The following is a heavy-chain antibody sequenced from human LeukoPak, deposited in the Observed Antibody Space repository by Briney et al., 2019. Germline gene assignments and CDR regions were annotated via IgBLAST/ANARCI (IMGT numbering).Heavy chain of an antibody. Sequence: GGSLRLSCAASGFTFSDHYMDWVRQAPGKGLEWVGRIRNKANDYTAQYAASVKGRLTISRDDSKASVYLQMNSLKAEDTAVYYCAAQYTGTKGSFDYWGQGTLVTVSS. CDR1: GFTFSDHY. CDR3: AAQYTGTKGSFDY. V-gene: IGHV3-72*01. D-gene: IGHD1-1*01. J-gene: IGHJ4*02. CDR2: IRNKANDYTA.